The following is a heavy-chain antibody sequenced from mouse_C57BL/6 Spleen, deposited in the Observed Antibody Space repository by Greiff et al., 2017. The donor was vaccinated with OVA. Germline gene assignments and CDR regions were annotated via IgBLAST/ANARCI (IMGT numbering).Heavy chain of an antibody. Sequence: QVQLQQSGTELVKPGASVKLSCKASGYTFTSYWMHWVKQRPGQGLEWIGNINPSNGGTNYNEKFKSKATLTVDKSSSTAYMQLSSLTSEDSAVYYCARSLVWLGSHWYFDVWGTGTTVTVSS. CDR2: INPSNGGT. D-gene: IGHD2-2*01. CDR3: ARSLVWLGSHWYFDV. J-gene: IGHJ1*03. V-gene: IGHV1-53*01. CDR1: GYTFTSYW.